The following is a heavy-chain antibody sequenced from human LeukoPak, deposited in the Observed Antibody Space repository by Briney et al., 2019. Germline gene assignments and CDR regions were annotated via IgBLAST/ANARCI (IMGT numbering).Heavy chain of an antibody. D-gene: IGHD3-10*01. J-gene: IGHJ6*02. V-gene: IGHV4-39*07. CDR1: GGSISSSSYY. Sequence: PSETLSLTCTVSGGSISSSSYYWGWIRQPPGKGLEWIGSIYYSGSTYYNPSLKSRVAISVDTSKNQFSLKLSSVTAADTAVYYCARAQRPGGEKYGSRARIMDVWGRGTTVTVSS. CDR3: ARAQRPGGEKYGSRARIMDV. CDR2: IYYSGST.